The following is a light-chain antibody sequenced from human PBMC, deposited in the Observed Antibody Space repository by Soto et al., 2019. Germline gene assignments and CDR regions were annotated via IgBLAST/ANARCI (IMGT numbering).Light chain of an antibody. J-gene: IGKJ1*01. CDR2: DAS. CDR3: QQYDSYSSGP. Sequence: DIQMTQSPSTLSASVGGRVTMACRSSQTINSWLAWYQQKPGKAPKVLIFDASSLKTGVPSRFSGSGSGTEFTLTISNLQPDDFATYYCQQYDSYSSGPFGQGTKVDIK. V-gene: IGKV1-5*01. CDR1: QTINSW.